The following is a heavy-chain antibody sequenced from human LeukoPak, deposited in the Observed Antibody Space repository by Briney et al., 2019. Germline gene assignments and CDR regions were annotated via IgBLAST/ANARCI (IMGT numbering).Heavy chain of an antibody. V-gene: IGHV3-23*01. CDR1: GFTFSSYA. CDR2: ISGSGGST. Sequence: QPGGSLRLSCAASGFTFSSYAMSWVRQAPGKGLEWVSAISGSGGSTYYADSVKGRFTISRDNSKNTLYLQMNSLRAEDTAVYYCAKVSEDIVVVVAATLDYWGQGTLVTVSS. CDR3: AKVSEDIVVVVAATLDY. J-gene: IGHJ4*02. D-gene: IGHD2-15*01.